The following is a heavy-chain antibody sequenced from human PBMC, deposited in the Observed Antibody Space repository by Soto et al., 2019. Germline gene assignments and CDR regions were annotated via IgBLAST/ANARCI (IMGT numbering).Heavy chain of an antibody. Sequence: ASSTRSCKASGDVIAIEAIIWVQQDTVQGLEWMGWISAYNGNTNYAQKLQGRVTMTTDTSTSTAYMELRSLRSDDTAVYYCARVRRYGVAGPPFFQHWGQGTLVTVS. CDR1: GDVIAIEA. D-gene: IGHD6-19*01. CDR2: ISAYNGNT. J-gene: IGHJ1*01. CDR3: ARVRRYGVAGPPFFQH. V-gene: IGHV1-18*01.